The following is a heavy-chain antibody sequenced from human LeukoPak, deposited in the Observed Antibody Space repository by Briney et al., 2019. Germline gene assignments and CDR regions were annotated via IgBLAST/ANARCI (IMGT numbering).Heavy chain of an antibody. Sequence: GGSLRLSCAASGFTFKDYWMHWVRQAPGKGLVWVSRINTDGSSTTFADSVKGRFTISRDDAKNTLYLQMNSLRAEDTAVCYCAKPYGSGYYFFDNWGQGTLVTVSS. V-gene: IGHV3-74*01. J-gene: IGHJ4*02. CDR3: AKPYGSGYYFFDN. CDR2: INTDGSST. CDR1: GFTFKDYW. D-gene: IGHD6-19*01.